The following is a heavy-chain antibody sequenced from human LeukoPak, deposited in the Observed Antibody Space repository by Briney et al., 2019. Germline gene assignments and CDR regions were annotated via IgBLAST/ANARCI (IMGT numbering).Heavy chain of an antibody. J-gene: IGHJ5*02. V-gene: IGHV4-4*07. D-gene: IGHD5-12*01. Sequence: SETLSLTCTVSGGSMNQYYWSWIRQPAGKGLEWIGRIYSTGTTYYKPSLKSRVTMSVDTSHNQFFLKLNSVTAADMAVYYCAREARSGYEGFWSDPWGQGTVVTVSS. CDR2: IYSTGTT. CDR1: GGSMNQYY. CDR3: AREARSGYEGFWSDP.